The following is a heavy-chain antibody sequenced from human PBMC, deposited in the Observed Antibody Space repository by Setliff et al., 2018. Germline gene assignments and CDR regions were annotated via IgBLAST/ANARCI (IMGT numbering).Heavy chain of an antibody. D-gene: IGHD5-12*01. CDR3: VRGPGPSVVVAMPFDR. V-gene: IGHV1-18*01. CDR2: ISPYNGNT. CDR1: GYNFITFG. Sequence: ASVKVSCKTSGYNFITFGVSWVRQAPGQGLEWMGWISPYNGNTNYAQRFQGRVNMTSDTSTTTVYMELTSLKSDDTAVYYCVRGPGPSVVVAMPFDRWGQGTLVTVSS. J-gene: IGHJ4*02.